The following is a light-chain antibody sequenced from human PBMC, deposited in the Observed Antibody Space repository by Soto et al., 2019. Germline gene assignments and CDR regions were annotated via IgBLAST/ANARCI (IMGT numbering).Light chain of an antibody. Sequence: QSALTQPASVSGSPGQSITISCTGTSSDVGGYNYVSWYQHHPGKAPKLMIYEVNNRPSGVSNRFSGSKSGNTASLTISGLQAEDEADYHCSSYTSRTTLNVFGSGTKLTVL. V-gene: IGLV2-14*01. CDR2: EVN. CDR3: SSYTSRTTLNV. J-gene: IGLJ1*01. CDR1: SSDVGGYNY.